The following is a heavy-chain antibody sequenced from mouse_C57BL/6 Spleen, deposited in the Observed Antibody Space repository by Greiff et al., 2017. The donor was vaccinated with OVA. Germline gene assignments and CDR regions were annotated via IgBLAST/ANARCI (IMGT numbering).Heavy chain of an antibody. D-gene: IGHD4-1*01. CDR2: IYPGDGDT. CDR1: GYAFSSSW. CDR3: ARSPQTGTGAMDY. V-gene: IGHV1-82*01. Sequence: VQLQQSGPELVKPGASVKISCKASGYAFSSSWMNWVKQRPGKGLEWIGRIYPGDGDTNYNGKFKGKATLTADKSSSTAYMQLSSLTSEDSAVYFCARSPQTGTGAMDYWGQGTSVTVSS. J-gene: IGHJ4*01.